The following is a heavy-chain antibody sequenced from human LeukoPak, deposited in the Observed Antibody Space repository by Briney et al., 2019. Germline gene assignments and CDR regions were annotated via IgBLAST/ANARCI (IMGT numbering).Heavy chain of an antibody. J-gene: IGHJ4*02. CDR3: ASYKDYYGSGSSDY. CDR2: IYYSGST. CDR1: GGSISSSSYY. V-gene: IGHV4-39*01. Sequence: SETLSLTCTVSGGSISSSSYYWGWIRQPPGKGLEWIGSIYYSGSTYYNPSLKSRVTISVDTSKNQFSLKLSSVTAADTAAYYCASYKDYYGSGSSDYWGRGTLVTVSS. D-gene: IGHD3-10*01.